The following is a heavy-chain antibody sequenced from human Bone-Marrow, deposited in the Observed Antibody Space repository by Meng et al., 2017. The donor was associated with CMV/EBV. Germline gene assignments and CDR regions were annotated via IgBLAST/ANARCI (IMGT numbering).Heavy chain of an antibody. D-gene: IGHD2-21*01. V-gene: IGHV3-9*01. J-gene: IGHJ5*02. CDR1: GFTFDDYA. Sequence: GGSLRLSCAAPGFTFDDYAMRWVRQAPGKGLEWVSGISWNSGSIGYADSVKGRFTISRDNAKNTLYLQMNSLRAEDTALYYCAKDIGRAAHCGGDWYFVPWGQGTLVTVSS. CDR2: ISWNSGSI. CDR3: AKDIGRAAHCGGDWYFVP.